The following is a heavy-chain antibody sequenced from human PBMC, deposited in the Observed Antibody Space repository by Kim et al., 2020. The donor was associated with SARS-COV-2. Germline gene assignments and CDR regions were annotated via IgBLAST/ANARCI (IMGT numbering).Heavy chain of an antibody. J-gene: IGHJ4*02. CDR3: ARGGWSLDY. Sequence: SETLSLTCTVSSGSINSYYWSWIRQPPGKGLEWIGYIYYSGSTNYNPSLKSRVTISVDASKNQFSLRLSSVTTSDTAVYYCARGGWSLDYWGQGTLVTVSS. CDR2: IYYSGST. V-gene: IGHV4-59*01. CDR1: SGSINSYY. D-gene: IGHD1-26*01.